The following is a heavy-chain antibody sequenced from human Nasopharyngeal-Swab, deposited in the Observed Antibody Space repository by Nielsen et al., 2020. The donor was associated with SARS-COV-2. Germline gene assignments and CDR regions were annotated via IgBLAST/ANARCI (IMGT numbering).Heavy chain of an antibody. Sequence: GSLRLSCADSGFTFSNYWMSWVRQAPGKGLEWVANIKEDGSAKYYVDSVKGRFTISRDNAEKSLYLEMNSLRAEDTAVYYCVRDGYFDWSFGYWGQGTLVTVSS. V-gene: IGHV3-7*01. CDR1: GFTFSNYW. CDR3: VRDGYFDWSFGY. CDR2: IKEDGSAK. J-gene: IGHJ4*02. D-gene: IGHD3-9*01.